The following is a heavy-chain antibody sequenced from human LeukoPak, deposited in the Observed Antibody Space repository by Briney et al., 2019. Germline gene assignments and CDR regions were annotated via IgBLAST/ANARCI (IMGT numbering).Heavy chain of an antibody. CDR2: IYYSGST. CDR1: GGSISSSSYY. V-gene: IGHV4-39*01. J-gene: IGHJ4*02. CDR3: ARRVTTYYFDY. D-gene: IGHD3-3*01. Sequence: SETLSLTCTVSGGSISSSSYYWGWIRQPPGKGLEWIGSIYYSGSTYYNPSLKSRVTISVDTSKNQFSLKLSSVTAADTAVYYCARRVTTYYFDYWGRGTLVTVSS.